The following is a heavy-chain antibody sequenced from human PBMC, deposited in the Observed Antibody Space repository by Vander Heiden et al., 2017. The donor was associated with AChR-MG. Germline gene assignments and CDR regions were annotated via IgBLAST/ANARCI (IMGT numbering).Heavy chain of an antibody. Sequence: QVQLVESGGGVVQPGRSLRLSCAASGFTFSSYAMHWVRQAPGKGLEWVAVISYDGSNKYYADSVKGRFTISRDNSKNTLYLQMNSLRAEDTAVYYCARVGGAGRENPWGQGTLVTVSS. V-gene: IGHV3-30-3*01. CDR3: ARVGGAGRENP. D-gene: IGHD3-10*01. CDR1: GFTFSSYA. CDR2: ISYDGSNK. J-gene: IGHJ5*02.